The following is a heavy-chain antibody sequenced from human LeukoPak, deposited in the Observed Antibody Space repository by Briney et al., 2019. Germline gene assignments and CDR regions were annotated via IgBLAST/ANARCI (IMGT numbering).Heavy chain of an antibody. V-gene: IGHV4-31*03. Sequence: PSETLSLTCTVSGGSISSGGYYWSWIRQHPGKGLERIGYIYHSGSTYYNPSLKSRVTISVDTSKNQFSLKLSSVTAADTAVYYCASQITMGPDYWGQGTLVTVSS. D-gene: IGHD3-10*01. J-gene: IGHJ4*02. CDR1: GGSISSGGYY. CDR3: ASQITMGPDY. CDR2: IYHSGST.